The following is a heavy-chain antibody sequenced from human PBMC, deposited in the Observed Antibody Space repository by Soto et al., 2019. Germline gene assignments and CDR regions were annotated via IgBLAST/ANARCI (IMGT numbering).Heavy chain of an antibody. J-gene: IGHJ6*02. V-gene: IGHV1-69*02. CDR2: IIPILGIA. CDR1: GGTFSSYT. D-gene: IGHD6-13*01. CDR3: ARSIAAAGLYYYYGMDV. Sequence: SVKVSCKASGGTFSSYTISCAQQAPGQGLEWMGRIIPILGIANYAQKFQGRVTITADKSTSTAYMELSSLRSEDTAVYYCARSIAAAGLYYYYGMDVWGQGTTVTVSS.